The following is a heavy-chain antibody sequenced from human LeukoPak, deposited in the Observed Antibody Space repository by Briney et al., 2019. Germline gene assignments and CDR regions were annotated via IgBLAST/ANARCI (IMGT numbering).Heavy chain of an antibody. Sequence: ASVKVSCKASGYTFTGYYMHWVRQAPGQGLEWMGRINPNSGGTNYAQKLQGRVTMTTDTSTSTAYMELRSLRSDDTAVYYCARVVVVVAATWGYGMDVWGQGTTVTVSS. J-gene: IGHJ6*02. CDR3: ARVVVVVAATWGYGMDV. V-gene: IGHV1-2*06. CDR1: GYTFTGYY. CDR2: INPNSGGT. D-gene: IGHD2-15*01.